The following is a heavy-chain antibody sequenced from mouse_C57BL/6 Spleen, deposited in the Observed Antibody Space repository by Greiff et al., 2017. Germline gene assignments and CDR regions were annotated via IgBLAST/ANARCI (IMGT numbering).Heavy chain of an antibody. CDR2: IYPGDGDT. V-gene: IGHV1-82*01. J-gene: IGHJ1*03. Sequence: QVQLQQSGPELVKPGASVKISCKASGYAFSSSWMNWVKQRPGKGLEWIGRIYPGDGDTNYNGKFKGKATLTADKSSSTAYMQLSSLTSEDSAVYFCARDNYDYDGYFDVWGTWTTVTVSS. CDR3: ARDNYDYDGYFDV. D-gene: IGHD2-4*01. CDR1: GYAFSSSW.